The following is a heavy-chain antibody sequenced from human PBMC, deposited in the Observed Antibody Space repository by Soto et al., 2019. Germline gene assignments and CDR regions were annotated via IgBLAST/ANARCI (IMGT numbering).Heavy chain of an antibody. CDR3: AKYGGGDWEDAFDI. CDR2: ISYDGSNK. Sequence: QVQLVESGGGVVQPGRSLRLSCAASGFTFSSYGMHWVRQAPGKGLEWVAVISYDGSNKYYADSVKGRFTISRDNSKNPLYLQMNVLRAEDTAVYYCAKYGGGDWEDAFDIWGQGTMVTVSS. V-gene: IGHV3-30*18. CDR1: GFTFSSYG. J-gene: IGHJ3*02. D-gene: IGHD2-21*02.